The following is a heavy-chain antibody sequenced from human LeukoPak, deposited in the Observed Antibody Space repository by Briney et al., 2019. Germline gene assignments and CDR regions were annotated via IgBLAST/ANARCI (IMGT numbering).Heavy chain of an antibody. CDR2: IYYSGST. V-gene: IGHV4-30-4*01. CDR1: GGSISSGDYY. J-gene: IGHJ6*03. Sequence: PSQTLSLTCTVSGGSISSGDYYWSWIRQPPGKGLEWIGYIYYSGSTYYNPSLKSRVTMSVDTSKNQFSLKLSSVTAADTAVYYCARGNVESYYPNYYYYMDVWGKGTTVTVSS. CDR3: ARGNVESYYPNYYYYMDV. D-gene: IGHD1-26*01.